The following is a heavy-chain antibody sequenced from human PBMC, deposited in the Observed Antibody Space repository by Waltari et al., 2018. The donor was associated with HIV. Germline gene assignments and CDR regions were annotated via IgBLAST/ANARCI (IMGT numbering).Heavy chain of an antibody. CDR3: ARDMGLGVF. CDR2: ISSSSSTI. J-gene: IGHJ4*02. V-gene: IGHV3-48*02. CDR1: GFTFSSYR. Sequence: EVQLVESGGGLVQPGGSCAASGFTFSSYRMNWVRQAPGKGLEWVSYISSSSSTIYYADSVKGRFTISRDNAKNSLYLQMNSLRDEDTAVYYCARDMGLGVFWGQGTLVTVSS. D-gene: IGHD3-3*01.